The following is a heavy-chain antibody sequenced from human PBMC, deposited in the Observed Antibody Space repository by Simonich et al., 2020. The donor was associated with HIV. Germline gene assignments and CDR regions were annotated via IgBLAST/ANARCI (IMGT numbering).Heavy chain of an antibody. J-gene: IGHJ4*02. CDR2: YHVGST. D-gene: IGHD3-22*01. Sequence: QVQLQESGPGLVKPSETLSLTCAVSGYYISSGYYWGWIRQPPGKGLEWIASYHVGSTYYNPSLTTRVTISVDTSKNQFSLNLSSVTAADTAVYYCARSPYYYDISGDLDYWGQGTLVTVSS. CDR1: GYYISSGYY. V-gene: IGHV4-38-2*01. CDR3: ARSPYYYDISGDLDY.